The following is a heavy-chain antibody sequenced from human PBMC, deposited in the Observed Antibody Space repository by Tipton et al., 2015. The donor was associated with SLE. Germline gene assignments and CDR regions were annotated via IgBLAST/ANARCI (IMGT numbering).Heavy chain of an antibody. J-gene: IGHJ4*02. CDR2: IYYSGST. CDR1: GGSISSHY. V-gene: IGHV4-59*11. CDR3: ATSHERHSSGCTFDY. Sequence: LRLSCTVSGGSISSHYWSWIRQPPGKGLEWIGYIYYSGSTNYNPSLKRRVTISVDTSKNQFSLKLSSVTAADTAVYYCATSHERHSSGCTFDYWGQGTLVTVSS. D-gene: IGHD6-19*01.